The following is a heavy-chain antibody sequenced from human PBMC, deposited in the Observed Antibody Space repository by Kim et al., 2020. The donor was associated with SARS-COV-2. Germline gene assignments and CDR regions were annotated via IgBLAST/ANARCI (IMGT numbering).Heavy chain of an antibody. CDR3: ARTLSPYYYGSGTLYGMDV. Sequence: EWIRRIYPSGSTNSNPSLKSRVTMSVDTSKNQFSLKLSSVTAADTAVYYCARTLSPYYYGSGTLYGMDVWGQGTTVTVSS. CDR2: IYPSGST. D-gene: IGHD3-10*01. V-gene: IGHV4-4*07. J-gene: IGHJ6*02.